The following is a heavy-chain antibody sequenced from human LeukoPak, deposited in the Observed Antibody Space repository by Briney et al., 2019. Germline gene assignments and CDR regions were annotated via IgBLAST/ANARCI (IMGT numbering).Heavy chain of an antibody. D-gene: IGHD1-1*01. CDR2: MNPNSGNT. V-gene: IGHV1-8*01. CDR3: ARVSTLPNYYYYYYGMDV. CDR1: GYTFTSYD. Sequence: ASVKVSCKASGYTFTSYDINWVRQATGQRLEWMGWMNPNSGNTGYAQKFQGRVTMTRNTSISTAYMELSSLRSEDTAVYYCARVSTLPNYYYYYYGMDVWGQGTTVTVSS. J-gene: IGHJ6*02.